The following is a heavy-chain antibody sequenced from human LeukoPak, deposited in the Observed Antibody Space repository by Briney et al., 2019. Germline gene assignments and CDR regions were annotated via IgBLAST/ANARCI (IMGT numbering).Heavy chain of an antibody. J-gene: IGHJ4*02. CDR3: ARRPINCIITNCYVDY. Sequence: ASVKVSCKASVYTFTNFYIHWVRQAPGQGLEWMGWMNPNSGDTSYARELQDRVTMTRDTSPSTAYMELSRLRSDDTAAYFCARRPINCIITNCYVDYWGQGTLVTVSS. V-gene: IGHV1-2*02. CDR2: MNPNSGDT. D-gene: IGHD2-2*01. CDR1: VYTFTNFY.